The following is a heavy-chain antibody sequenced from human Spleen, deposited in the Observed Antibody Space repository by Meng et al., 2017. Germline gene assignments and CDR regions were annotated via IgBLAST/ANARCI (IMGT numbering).Heavy chain of an antibody. CDR1: GGSFSGYY. CDR2: INHSGST. J-gene: IGHJ6*02. V-gene: IGHV4-34*01. Sequence: SETLSLTCAVYGGSFSGYYWSWIRQPPGKGLEWIGEINHSGSTNYNPSLKSRVTISVDTSKNQFSLKLSSVTAADTAVYYCARDTCASYRSGWSTCEDHLYAMDVWGQGTTVTVSS. CDR3: ARDTCASYRSGWSTCEDHLYAMDV. D-gene: IGHD6-19*01.